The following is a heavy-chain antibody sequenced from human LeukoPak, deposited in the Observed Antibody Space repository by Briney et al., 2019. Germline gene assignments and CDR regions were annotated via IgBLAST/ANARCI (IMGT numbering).Heavy chain of an antibody. J-gene: IGHJ4*02. CDR1: GYTFTDYY. V-gene: IGHV1-2*06. CDR3: AREIGGATSFDY. CDR2: ITPNNGGT. D-gene: IGHD1-26*01. Sequence: ASVKVSCKASGYTFTDYYMHWVRQAPGQGFEWMGRITPNNGGTNYAQKFQGRVTMTRETSISTAYMELSRLRSDDTAVYYCAREIGGATSFDYWGQGALVTVSS.